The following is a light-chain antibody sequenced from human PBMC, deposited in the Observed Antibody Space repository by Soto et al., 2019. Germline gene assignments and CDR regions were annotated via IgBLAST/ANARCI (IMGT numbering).Light chain of an antibody. CDR3: QQYDSDPLT. Sequence: DIQMTQSPSSLSASVGDRITITCRASQGIGNWVAWYQQKLGKAPKSLIYAASNLQSGVPSRFSGTGSGTDFTLTISSLQTEDFATYYCQQYDSDPLTFGGGTKVEMK. V-gene: IGKV1D-16*01. J-gene: IGKJ4*01. CDR1: QGIGNW. CDR2: AAS.